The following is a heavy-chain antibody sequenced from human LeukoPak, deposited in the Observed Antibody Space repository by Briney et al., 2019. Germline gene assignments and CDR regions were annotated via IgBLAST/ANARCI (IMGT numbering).Heavy chain of an antibody. CDR2: IIPIFGTA. V-gene: IGHV1-69*06. CDR1: GGTFSSYA. J-gene: IGHJ4*02. D-gene: IGHD5-18*01. Sequence: ASVKVSCKASGGTFSSYAISWVRQSPGQGLEWMGGIIPIFGTADCAQKFQGRVTITADKSTSTAYMDLSSLRSEDTAVYYCARVRDGDTAIPLSYFDYWGQGTLVTVSS. CDR3: ARVRDGDTAIPLSYFDY.